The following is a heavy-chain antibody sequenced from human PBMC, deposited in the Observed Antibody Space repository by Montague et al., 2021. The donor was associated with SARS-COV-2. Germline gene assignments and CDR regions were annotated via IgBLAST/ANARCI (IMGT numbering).Heavy chain of an antibody. D-gene: IGHD4/OR15-4a*01. J-gene: IGHJ3*01. V-gene: IGHV4-59*13. CDR1: GASFSTYH. CDR2: VYYNGST. CDR3: AREARLSNYGGHDGLDF. Sequence: SETLSLTCFVSGASFSTYHWSWLRQSPGKGLEWIGFVYYNGSTKYNPSLESRVTISLGPSKHQFSLRLTSMTVADTAVYYCAREARLSNYGGHDGLDFWGQGTTVIVSS.